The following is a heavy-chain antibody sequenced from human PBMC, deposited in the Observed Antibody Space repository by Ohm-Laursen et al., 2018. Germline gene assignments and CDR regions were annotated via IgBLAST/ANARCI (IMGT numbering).Heavy chain of an antibody. D-gene: IGHD4-17*01. J-gene: IGHJ4*02. CDR1: GFTFSSYA. Sequence: SLRLSCAASGFTFSSYAMGWVRQAPGKGLEWVSSVSTSGSDTYYADSVKGRFTISRDNAKNSLYLQMNSLRAEDTALYYCAKDMGNDYGIDYWGQGTLVTVSS. V-gene: IGHV3-21*04. CDR3: AKDMGNDYGIDY. CDR2: VSTSGSDT.